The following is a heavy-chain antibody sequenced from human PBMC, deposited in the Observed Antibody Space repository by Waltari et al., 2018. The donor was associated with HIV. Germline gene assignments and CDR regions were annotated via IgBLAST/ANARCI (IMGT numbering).Heavy chain of an antibody. Sequence: EVQLVQSGAEVKKPGESLKISCKGSGYSFTSYWIGWVRQMPGKGLEWMVIIYPGDSDTRYSPSFQGQVTISADKSISTAYLQWSSLKASDTAMYYCARRTYYYDSSGYYYFDYWGQGTLVTVSS. CDR1: GYSFTSYW. D-gene: IGHD3-22*01. CDR2: IYPGDSDT. CDR3: ARRTYYYDSSGYYYFDY. V-gene: IGHV5-51*01. J-gene: IGHJ4*02.